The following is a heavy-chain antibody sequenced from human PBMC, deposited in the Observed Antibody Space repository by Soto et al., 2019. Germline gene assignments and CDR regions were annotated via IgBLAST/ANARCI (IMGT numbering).Heavy chain of an antibody. CDR1: GFVFSDYY. Sequence: VQLVESGGGLVKPGGSLRLSCAASGFVFSDYYMTWIRQAPGKALEWVSDISSGGAVSNFADSVRGRFTISRANTNNSLYLQMNNLIAEDTAIYYCARRLTGRTTGDWFDPWGQGTLVTVSS. J-gene: IGHJ5*02. CDR3: ARRLTGRTTGDWFDP. V-gene: IGHV3-11*01. CDR2: ISSGGAVS. D-gene: IGHD1-1*01.